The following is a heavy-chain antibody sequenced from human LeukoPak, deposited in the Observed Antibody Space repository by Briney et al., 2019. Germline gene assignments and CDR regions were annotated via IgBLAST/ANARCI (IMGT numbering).Heavy chain of an antibody. D-gene: IGHD6-25*01. CDR2: ISGSGGST. Sequence: PGGSLRLSCAASGFTFSSYAMSWVRQAPGKGLEWVSAISGSGGSTYYADSVKGRFTISRDNSKNTLYLQMNSLRAEDTAVYYCAKDDTGDGYYYYYYGMDVWGQGTTVTVSS. CDR1: GFTFSSYA. V-gene: IGHV3-23*01. J-gene: IGHJ6*02. CDR3: AKDDTGDGYYYYYYGMDV.